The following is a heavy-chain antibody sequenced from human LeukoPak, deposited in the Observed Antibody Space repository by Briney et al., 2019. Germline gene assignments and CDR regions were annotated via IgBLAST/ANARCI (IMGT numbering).Heavy chain of an antibody. CDR2: ISGSGGST. J-gene: IGHJ3*02. Sequence: GGSLRLSCAASGFAFSSYAMCWVRQAPGKGLEWVSAISGSGGSTYYADSVKGRFTISRDNSKNTLYLQMNSLRAEDTAVYYCARRRGGSDYEALDIWGQGTMVTVSS. V-gene: IGHV3-23*01. D-gene: IGHD5-12*01. CDR1: GFAFSSYA. CDR3: ARRRGGSDYEALDI.